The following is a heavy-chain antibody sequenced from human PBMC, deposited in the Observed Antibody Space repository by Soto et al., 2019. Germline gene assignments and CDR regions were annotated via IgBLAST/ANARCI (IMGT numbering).Heavy chain of an antibody. CDR2: IYYSGST. CDR3: ARYSGYGPYYFDY. D-gene: IGHD5-12*01. J-gene: IGHJ4*02. Sequence: SETLSLTCTVSGGSISSYYWSWIRQPPGKGLEWIGCIYYSGSTNYNPSLKSRVTISVDTSKNQFSLRLSSVTAADTAVYYCARYSGYGPYYFDYWGQGTLVTVSS. V-gene: IGHV4-59*08. CDR1: GGSISSYY.